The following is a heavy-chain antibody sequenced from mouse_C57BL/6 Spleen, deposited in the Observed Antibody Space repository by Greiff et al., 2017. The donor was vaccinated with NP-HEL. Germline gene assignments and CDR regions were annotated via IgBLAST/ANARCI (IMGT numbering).Heavy chain of an antibody. Sequence: EVKLMESGPGLVKPSQSLSLTCSVTGYSITSGYYWNWIRQFPGNKLEWMGYISYDGSNNYNPSLKNRISITRDTSKNQFFLKLNSVTTEDTATYYCARGGYGSSEGYCDVWGTGTTVTVSS. J-gene: IGHJ1*03. D-gene: IGHD1-1*01. CDR1: GYSITSGYY. V-gene: IGHV3-6*01. CDR3: ARGGYGSSEGYCDV. CDR2: ISYDGSN.